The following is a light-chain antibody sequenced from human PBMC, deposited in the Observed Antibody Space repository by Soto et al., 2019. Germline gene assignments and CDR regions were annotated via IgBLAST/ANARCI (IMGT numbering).Light chain of an antibody. CDR2: AAS. V-gene: IGKV1-9*01. CDR1: QGISSS. Sequence: DIQLTSCPWFLSSFLVDRVTITCRASQGISSSLAWYQQKPGEAPKLLIYAASTLQSGVPPRFSGSGSGTEFTLTISSLQPEDFASYYCQKLDSYPLTFGQGTRLEIK. CDR3: QKLDSYPLT. J-gene: IGKJ5*01.